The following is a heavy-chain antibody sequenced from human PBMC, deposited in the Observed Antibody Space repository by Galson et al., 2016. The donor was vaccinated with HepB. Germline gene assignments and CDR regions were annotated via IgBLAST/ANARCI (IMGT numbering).Heavy chain of an antibody. J-gene: IGHJ3*01. CDR1: GFAFSNSG. CDR3: ARGLVRSAFDL. V-gene: IGHV3-48*02. CDR2: ISTTVRTI. D-gene: IGHD2-21*01. Sequence: SLRLSCAGSGFAFSNSGINWVRQAPGKGLQWISYISTTVRTIYYAESVVGRFTISRDNAKNSVYLQMNNLRDDDTAVYYCARGLVRSAFDLWGQGTMVTVSS.